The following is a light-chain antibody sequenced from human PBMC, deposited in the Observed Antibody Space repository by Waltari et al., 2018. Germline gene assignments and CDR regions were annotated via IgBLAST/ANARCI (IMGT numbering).Light chain of an antibody. CDR2: EVN. CDR1: SSDAGIYNS. J-gene: IGLJ1*01. Sequence: QSALTQPASVSGSPGQPLTIPCPGASSDAGIYNSVSWYRQHPGNAPKLVIYEVNRRPSGVSHRFSGSKSGNTASLTISGLQTEDEADYFCCSYAGSSTYVFGTGTKVTVL. CDR3: CSYAGSSTYV. V-gene: IGLV2-23*02.